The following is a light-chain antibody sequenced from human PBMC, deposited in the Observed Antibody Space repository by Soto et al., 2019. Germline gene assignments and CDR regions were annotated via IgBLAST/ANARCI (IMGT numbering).Light chain of an antibody. CDR2: EVS. J-gene: IGLJ1*01. CDR3: FSFTTDWTHV. CDR1: SSDVGDFDC. V-gene: IGLV2-14*01. Sequence: QSALTQPASVSGSPGQSITISCTGTSSDVGDFDCVSWYQQHPGKAPKLMIYEVSDRPSGVSNRFSGSKSGDTASLTISGLQAEDEADYYCFSFTTDWTHVFGTGTKLTVL.